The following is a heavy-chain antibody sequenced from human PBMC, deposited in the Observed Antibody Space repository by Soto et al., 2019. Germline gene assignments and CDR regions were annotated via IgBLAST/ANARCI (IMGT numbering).Heavy chain of an antibody. J-gene: IGHJ4*02. CDR3: AHRAYFDSGNQFAY. CDR2: IYWDDEK. V-gene: IGHV2-5*02. D-gene: IGHD3-10*01. Sequence: QITLKESGPTLVKPTQTLTLTCTFSGFSLSTSGVGVGWIRQPPGKALEWLAIIYWDDEKRYSPSLKTRLTVTKDTSKNQVVLTMTNVDPVDTATYYCAHRAYFDSGNQFAYWGQGTLVSVSS. CDR1: GFSLSTSGVG.